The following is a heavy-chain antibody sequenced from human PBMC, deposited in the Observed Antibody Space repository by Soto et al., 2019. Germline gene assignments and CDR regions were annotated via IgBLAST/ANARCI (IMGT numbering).Heavy chain of an antibody. CDR2: VYHSGST. Sequence: SETLSLTCAVSGGSISSGGYSWSWIRQPPGKGLEWIGYVYHSGSTYYNPSLKSRVTISVDRSKNQFSLKLSSVTAADTAVYYCASSGYYQWVFDYWGQGTLVTVSS. J-gene: IGHJ4*02. CDR3: ASSGYYQWVFDY. V-gene: IGHV4-30-2*01. CDR1: GGSISSGGYS. D-gene: IGHD3-22*01.